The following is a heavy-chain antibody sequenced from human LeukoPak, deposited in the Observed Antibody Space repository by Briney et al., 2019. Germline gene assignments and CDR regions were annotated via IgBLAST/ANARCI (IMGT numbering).Heavy chain of an antibody. Sequence: KGGESLKISCKGSGYSFTSYWIGWVRQMPGKGLEWMGIIYPGDSDTRYSPSFQGQVTISADKSISTAYLQWSSLKASDTAMYYCARERMTTVTGPGQDYYYYGMDVWGQGTTVTVSS. D-gene: IGHD4-11*01. CDR2: IYPGDSDT. V-gene: IGHV5-51*01. CDR1: GYSFTSYW. J-gene: IGHJ6*02. CDR3: ARERMTTVTGPGQDYYYYGMDV.